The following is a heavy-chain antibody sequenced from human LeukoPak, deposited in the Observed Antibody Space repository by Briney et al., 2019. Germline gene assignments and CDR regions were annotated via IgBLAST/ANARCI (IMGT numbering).Heavy chain of an antibody. D-gene: IGHD3-16*02. Sequence: GASVKVSCKTSGYTFTGYYIHWVRQAPAQGLEWMGRINPNSGGTNYAQKFQGRVTITRDTPISTVYMELSRLRSDDTAVYYCAREAGTFGGVIVKRVWFDPWGQGTLVTVSS. CDR3: AREAGTFGGVIVKRVWFDP. J-gene: IGHJ5*02. CDR2: INPNSGGT. V-gene: IGHV1-2*06. CDR1: GYTFTGYY.